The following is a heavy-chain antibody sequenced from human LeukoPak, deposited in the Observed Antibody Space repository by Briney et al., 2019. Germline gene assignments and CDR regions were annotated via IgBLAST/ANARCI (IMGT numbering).Heavy chain of an antibody. Sequence: SETLSLTCTVSGASMTTYYWSWIRQPPGKGLEWVAYIYSSGSTNYNPSLKSRVTISVDTSKNQFSLKLSSVTAADTAVYYCARYLGVDGYNWNNWFDPWGQGTLVTVSS. D-gene: IGHD5-24*01. CDR3: ARYLGVDGYNWNNWFDP. CDR2: IYSSGST. CDR1: GASMTTYY. V-gene: IGHV4-59*12. J-gene: IGHJ5*02.